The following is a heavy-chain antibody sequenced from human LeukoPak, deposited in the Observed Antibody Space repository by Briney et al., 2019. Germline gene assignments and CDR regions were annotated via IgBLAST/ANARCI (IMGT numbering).Heavy chain of an antibody. V-gene: IGHV4-59*01. J-gene: IGHJ6*03. CDR3: TRGSIAYYYMDV. CDR2: IYYSGST. CDR1: GGSISSYY. D-gene: IGHD3-22*01. Sequence: PSETLSLTCTVSGGSISSYYWSWIRQPPGKGLEWIGNIYYSGSTNYNPSLKSRVTISVDTSKNQFSLKLSSVTAADTAVYYCTRGSIAYYYMDVWGKGTTVTISS.